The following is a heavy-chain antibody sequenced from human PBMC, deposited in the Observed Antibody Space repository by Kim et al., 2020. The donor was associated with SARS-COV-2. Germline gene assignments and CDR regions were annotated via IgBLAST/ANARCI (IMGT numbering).Heavy chain of an antibody. CDR2: ISYDGSNK. D-gene: IGHD3-10*01. CDR1: GFTFSSYG. V-gene: IGHV3-33*05. J-gene: IGHJ4*02. CDR3: ARDNLWFGVTEIRY. Sequence: GGSLRLSCAASGFTFSSYGMHWVRQAPGKGLEWVAVISYDGSNKYYADSVKGRFTISRDNSKNTLYLQMNSLRAEDTAVYYCARDNLWFGVTEIRYWGQGTLVTVSS.